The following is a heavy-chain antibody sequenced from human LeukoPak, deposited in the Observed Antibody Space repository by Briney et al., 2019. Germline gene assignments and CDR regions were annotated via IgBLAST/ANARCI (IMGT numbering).Heavy chain of an antibody. CDR2: ISAYNHNT. D-gene: IGHD2-2*01. Sequence: ASVKVSCKASGYSFINFGLSWVRQAPGQGLEWMGWISAYNHNTNYAQKFQGRVTMTIDTSTTAVYMELRSLRSDDTAIYYCARDLMYCDTMSCYDGDFDYWGQGTPVTVSS. CDR3: ARDLMYCDTMSCYDGDFDY. CDR1: GYSFINFG. J-gene: IGHJ4*02. V-gene: IGHV1-18*01.